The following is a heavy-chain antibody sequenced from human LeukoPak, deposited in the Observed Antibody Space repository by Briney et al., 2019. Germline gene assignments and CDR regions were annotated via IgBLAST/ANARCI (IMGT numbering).Heavy chain of an antibody. CDR1: GFSFSAYW. J-gene: IGHJ4*02. Sequence: GGSLRLSCAASGFSFSAYWMTWVRQAPGTGLEWVANINPAGTETYYVDPVKGRFTISRDNAKNLLYLQMNSLRAEDTAVYYCARSPIYYDSSGYAFDYWGQGTLVTVSS. CDR3: ARSPIYYDSSGYAFDY. V-gene: IGHV3-7*01. CDR2: INPAGTET. D-gene: IGHD3-22*01.